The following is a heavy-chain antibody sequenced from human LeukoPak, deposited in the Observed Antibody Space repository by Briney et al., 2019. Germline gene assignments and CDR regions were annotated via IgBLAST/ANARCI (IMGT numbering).Heavy chain of an antibody. CDR3: ARFSRFTGYNWFDP. J-gene: IGHJ5*02. D-gene: IGHD3-3*01. V-gene: IGHV4-34*01. Sequence: SETLSLTCAVYGGSFSGYYWSWIRQPPGKGLEWIGEINHSGSTNYNPSLRSRVTISVDTSKNQFSLKLSSVTAADTAVYYCARFSRFTGYNWFDPWGQGTLVTVSS. CDR1: GGSFSGYY. CDR2: INHSGST.